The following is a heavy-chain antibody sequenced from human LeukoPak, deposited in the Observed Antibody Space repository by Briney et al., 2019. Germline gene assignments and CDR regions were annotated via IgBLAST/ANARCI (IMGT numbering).Heavy chain of an antibody. CDR3: ARSKWSSTNLMPPYFDY. CDR2: ISSSSGYI. V-gene: IGHV3-21*01. CDR1: GFTFSPYS. Sequence: GSLRLSCAASGFTFSPYSMNWARQAPGKGLEWVSSISSSSGYIYYADPVKGRFTISRDNAKNSLYLQMNSLRAEDTAVYYCARSKWSSTNLMPPYFDYWGQGTLVTVSS. J-gene: IGHJ4*02. D-gene: IGHD2-2*01.